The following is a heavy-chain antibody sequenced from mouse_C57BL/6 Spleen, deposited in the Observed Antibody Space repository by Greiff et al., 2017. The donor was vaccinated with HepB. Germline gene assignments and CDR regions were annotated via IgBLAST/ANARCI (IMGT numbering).Heavy chain of an antibody. CDR3: ARWDDYVGESRYFDV. CDR1: GYTFTSYW. Sequence: QVQLQQPGAELVKPGASVKLSCKASGYTFTSYWMHWVKQRPGQGLEWIGMIHPNSGSTNYNEKFKSKATLTVDKSSSTAYMQLSSLTSEDSAVYYCARWDDYVGESRYFDVWGTGTTVTVSS. V-gene: IGHV1-64*01. D-gene: IGHD2-4*01. J-gene: IGHJ1*03. CDR2: IHPNSGST.